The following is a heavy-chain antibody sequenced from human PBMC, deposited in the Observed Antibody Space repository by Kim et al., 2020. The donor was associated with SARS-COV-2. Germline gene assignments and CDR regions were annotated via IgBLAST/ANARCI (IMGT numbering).Heavy chain of an antibody. V-gene: IGHV3-9*01. J-gene: IGHJ5*02. D-gene: IGHD2-2*02. CDR3: ANDPRRFWPAAIPWWFDP. Sequence: GRFTISRDNAKNSLYLQMNSLRAEDTALYYCANDPRRFWPAAIPWWFDPWGQGTLVTVSS.